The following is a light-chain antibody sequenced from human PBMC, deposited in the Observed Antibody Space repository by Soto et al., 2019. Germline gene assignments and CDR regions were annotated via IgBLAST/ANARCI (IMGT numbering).Light chain of an antibody. Sequence: EIVLTQSPATLSLSPEERATLSCRASQTLTSNYLAWYQQKPGQAPRLLIHGAASRATGIPDRFSGSGSGTDFTLTISRLEPEDFAVYYCQQYSDSVLTFGGGTKVEIK. V-gene: IGKV3-20*01. J-gene: IGKJ4*01. CDR3: QQYSDSVLT. CDR2: GAA. CDR1: QTLTSNY.